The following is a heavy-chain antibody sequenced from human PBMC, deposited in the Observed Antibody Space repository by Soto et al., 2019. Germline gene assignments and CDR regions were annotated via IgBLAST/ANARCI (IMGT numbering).Heavy chain of an antibody. Sequence: EVQLVESGGGLVKPGGSLRLSCAASGFTFSSYSMNWVRQAPGKGLEWVSSISSSSSYIYYADSVKGRFTISRDNAKNSRYLQMNSLRAEDTAVYYCATLGGTTVTYDYWGQGTLVTVSS. J-gene: IGHJ4*02. CDR3: ATLGGTTVTYDY. D-gene: IGHD4-17*01. V-gene: IGHV3-21*01. CDR2: ISSSSSYI. CDR1: GFTFSSYS.